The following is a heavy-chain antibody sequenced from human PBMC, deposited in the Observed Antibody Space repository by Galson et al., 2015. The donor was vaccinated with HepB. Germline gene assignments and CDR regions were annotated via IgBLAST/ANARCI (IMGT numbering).Heavy chain of an antibody. V-gene: IGHV4-34*01. CDR2: TTHYGRT. CDR1: GGSFSGYF. J-gene: IGHJ4*02. Sequence: SENLSLTCAVYGGSFSGYFWSWIRQSPGKGLEWIGETTHYGRTNYNPSLKSRVTISVDTSKNQISLKLRSVTAADTAVYYCARVVDIKFQLLSVPYYFDYWGQGTLVTVSS. CDR3: ARVVDIKFQLLSVPYYFDY. D-gene: IGHD2-2*01.